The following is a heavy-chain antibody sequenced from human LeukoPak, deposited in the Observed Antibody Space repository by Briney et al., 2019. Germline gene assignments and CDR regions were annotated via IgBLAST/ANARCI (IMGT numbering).Heavy chain of an antibody. D-gene: IGHD1-26*01. CDR2: ISGSGGST. V-gene: IGHV3-23*01. J-gene: IGHJ1*01. Sequence: GGSLRLSCEASGFTFSSYAMSWVGQVPGKGLEWVSAISGSGGSTYYADSVKGRFTISRDNSKNTLYLQMNSLRAEDTAVYYCAKARRVVGATVDEGWGQGTLVTVSS. CDR3: AKARRVVGATVDEG. CDR1: GFTFSSYA.